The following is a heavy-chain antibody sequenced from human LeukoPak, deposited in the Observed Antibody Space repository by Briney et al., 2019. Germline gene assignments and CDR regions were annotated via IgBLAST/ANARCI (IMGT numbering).Heavy chain of an antibody. CDR2: IYYSGST. V-gene: IGHV4-59*01. CDR3: ARRSGGSYYYYYGMDV. J-gene: IGHJ6*02. CDR1: GGSISSYY. D-gene: IGHD2-15*01. Sequence: SETLSLTCTVSGGSISSYYWSWIRQPPGKGLEWIGYIYYSGSTNYNPSLKSRVTISVDTPKNQFSLKLSSVTAADTAVYYCARRSGGSYYYYYGMDVWGQGTTVTVSS.